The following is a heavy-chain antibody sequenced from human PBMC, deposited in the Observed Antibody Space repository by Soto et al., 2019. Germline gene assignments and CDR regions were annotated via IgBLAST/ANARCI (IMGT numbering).Heavy chain of an antibody. CDR2: IYSGGYT. J-gene: IGHJ4*02. CDR1: GFTVSNNY. V-gene: IGHV3-53*01. D-gene: IGHD3-10*01. CDR3: ATPGGGGGY. Sequence: EVQLVESGGGLIQPGGSLRLSCAVSGFTVSNNYMSWVRQAPGKGLEGVSVIYSGGYTAYGDSVKGRFTISRDNSKTPIYLKENGRRAADTALYFGATPGGGGGYWGQGTLVTVSS.